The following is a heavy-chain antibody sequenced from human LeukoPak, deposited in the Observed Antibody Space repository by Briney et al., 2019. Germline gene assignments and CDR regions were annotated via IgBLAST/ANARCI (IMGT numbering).Heavy chain of an antibody. D-gene: IGHD3-10*01. CDR3: ARSGGLDGSYFNYMDV. J-gene: IGHJ6*03. Sequence: PGGSLRLSCAASGFTFSSYWMHWVRQAPGKGLVWVSRINSDGSSTSYADSVKGRFTISRDNAKNTLYLRMNSLRAEDTAVYYCARSGGLDGSYFNYMDVWGKGTTVTVSS. CDR2: INSDGSST. CDR1: GFTFSSYW. V-gene: IGHV3-74*01.